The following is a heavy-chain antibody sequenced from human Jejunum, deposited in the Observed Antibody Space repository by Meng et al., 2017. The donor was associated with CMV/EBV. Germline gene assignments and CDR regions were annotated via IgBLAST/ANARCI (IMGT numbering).Heavy chain of an antibody. J-gene: IGHJ4*02. D-gene: IGHD3-9*01. CDR2: MNPNSGNS. Sequence: QAQLVQSEAEVKKPGASVKVSCKASGYTFTSYYIHWVRQATGQGLEWMGWMNPNSGNSGCAQKFQGTVTMTRNTSISTAYMELSSLRSEDTAIYYCATIGRYDYWGQGTLVTVSS. V-gene: IGHV1-8*01. CDR3: ATIGRYDY. CDR1: GYTFTSYY.